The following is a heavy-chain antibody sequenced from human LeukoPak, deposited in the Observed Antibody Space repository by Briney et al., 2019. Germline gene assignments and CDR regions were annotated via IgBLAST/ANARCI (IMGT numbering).Heavy chain of an antibody. CDR1: GFTFSSYD. J-gene: IGHJ4*02. V-gene: IGHV3-48*03. CDR3: ARDGYNSFSLDY. D-gene: IGHD5-24*01. Sequence: GGSLRLSCAASGFTFSSYDMNWVRQAPGKGLEWVSYISSSGSPIYYADSVKGRFTISRDNAKNSLYLQMNSLRAEDTAVYYCARDGYNSFSLDYWGQGTLVTVSS. CDR2: ISSSGSPI.